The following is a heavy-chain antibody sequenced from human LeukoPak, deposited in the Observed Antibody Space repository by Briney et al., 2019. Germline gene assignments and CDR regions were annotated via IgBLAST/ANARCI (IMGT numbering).Heavy chain of an antibody. CDR2: IYSSGSA. CDR3: ARHRDYYDT. Sequence: SETLSLTCTVSGASINNNFWTWIRQPPGKGLEWIGYIYSSGSANYNPPLKSRVIISRDTSKNQISLNLTSVTAADTALYFCARHRDYYDTWGHGTLVTVSS. D-gene: IGHD3-22*01. J-gene: IGHJ4*01. CDR1: GASINNNF. V-gene: IGHV4-59*08.